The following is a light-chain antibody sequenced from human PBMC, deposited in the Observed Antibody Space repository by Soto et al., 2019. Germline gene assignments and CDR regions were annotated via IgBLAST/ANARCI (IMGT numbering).Light chain of an antibody. Sequence: QSALTQPASVSGSPGQSITISCTGTCSDVGGYNYVSWYQQHPGKAPKFMIYEVSNRPSGVSNRFSGSKSGNTASLTISGLQAEDEADYYYSSYTSSSTLEVFGGGTKLTVL. V-gene: IGLV2-14*01. CDR3: SSYTSSSTLEV. CDR2: EVS. CDR1: CSDVGGYNY. J-gene: IGLJ3*02.